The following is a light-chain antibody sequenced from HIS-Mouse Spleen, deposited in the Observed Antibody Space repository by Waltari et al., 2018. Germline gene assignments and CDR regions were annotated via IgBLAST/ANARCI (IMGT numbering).Light chain of an antibody. CDR3: QQSYSTLRT. CDR1: QSISSY. Sequence: DIQMTQSPSSLSASVGDRVTITCRASQSISSYLNWYQQKPGKAPKLLIYAASSLQSGVPSRFSGSGYGTDFTLTISSLQPEDFATYYCQQSYSTLRTFGPGTKVDIK. CDR2: AAS. V-gene: IGKV1-39*01. J-gene: IGKJ3*01.